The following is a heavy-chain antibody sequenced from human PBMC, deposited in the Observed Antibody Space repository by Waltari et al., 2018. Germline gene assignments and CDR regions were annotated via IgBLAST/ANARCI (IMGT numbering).Heavy chain of an antibody. CDR2: ISGSGGST. CDR1: TFSSYA. V-gene: IGHV3-23*01. CDR3: ARDLRVVVTATSYYYGMDV. Sequence: TFSSYAMSWVRQAPGKGLEWVSAISGSGGSTYYADSVKGRFTISRDNSKNTLYLQMNSLRAEDTAVYYCARDLRVVVTATSYYYGMDVWGQGTTVTVSS. J-gene: IGHJ6*02. D-gene: IGHD2-21*02.